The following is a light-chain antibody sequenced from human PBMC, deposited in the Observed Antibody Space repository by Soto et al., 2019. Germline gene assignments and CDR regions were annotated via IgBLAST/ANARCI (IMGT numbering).Light chain of an antibody. Sequence: VIWMTQSPSLLSASTGDRVTISGRMPQGISSYLAWYQQKPGKAPELLTYAASTLQSGVPSRFSGSGSCTGFPLDSRGLQSEDFATYYCQESYSFPFTFGPGPKVVIK. J-gene: IGKJ3*01. CDR1: QGISSY. V-gene: IGKV1D-8*01. CDR2: AAS. CDR3: QESYSFPFT.